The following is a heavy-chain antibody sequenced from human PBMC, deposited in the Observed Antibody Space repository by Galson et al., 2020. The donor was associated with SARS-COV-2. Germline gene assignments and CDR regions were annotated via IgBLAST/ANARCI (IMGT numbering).Heavy chain of an antibody. D-gene: IGHD6-19*01. V-gene: IGHV5-51*01. Sequence: GESLKISCKGSGYSFTSYWIGWVRQMPGKGLEWMGIIYPGDSDTRYSPSFQGQVTISADKSISTAYLQWSSLKASDTAMYYCARTYCSGWSRSVAFDIWGNGTIVTFSS. CDR1: GYSFTSYW. CDR3: ARTYCSGWSRSVAFDI. J-gene: IGHJ3*02. CDR2: IYPGDSDT.